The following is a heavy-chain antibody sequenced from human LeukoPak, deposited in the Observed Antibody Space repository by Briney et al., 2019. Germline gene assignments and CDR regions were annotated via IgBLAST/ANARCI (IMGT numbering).Heavy chain of an antibody. Sequence: GASVKVSCKASGYTFTGYYMHWVRQAPGQGLEWMGWINPNSGGTNYAQKFQGRVTMTRDTSISTAYMELSRLRSDDTAVYYCARGGNTMVRGVSRALGYWGQGTLVTVSS. D-gene: IGHD3-10*01. V-gene: IGHV1-2*02. CDR1: GYTFTGYY. CDR3: ARGGNTMVRGVSRALGY. CDR2: INPNSGGT. J-gene: IGHJ4*02.